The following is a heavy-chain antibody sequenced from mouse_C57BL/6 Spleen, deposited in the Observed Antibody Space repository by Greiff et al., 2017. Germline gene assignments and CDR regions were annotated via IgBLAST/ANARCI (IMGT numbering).Heavy chain of an antibody. CDR1: GYTFTSYW. D-gene: IGHD2-1*01. CDR2: IDPSDSET. Sequence: VQLQQSGAELVRPGSSVKLSCKASGYTFTSYWMHWVKQRPIQGLEWIGNIDPSDSETHYNQKFKDKATLTVDKSSSTAYMQLSSLTSEDSAVYYCARSGGGNYYFDYWGQGTTLTVSS. J-gene: IGHJ2*01. V-gene: IGHV1-52*01. CDR3: ARSGGGNYYFDY.